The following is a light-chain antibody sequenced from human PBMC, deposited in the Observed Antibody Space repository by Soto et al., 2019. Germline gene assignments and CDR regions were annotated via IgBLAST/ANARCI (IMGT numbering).Light chain of an antibody. CDR1: SSDVGDYNY. V-gene: IGLV2-14*01. Sequence: QSVLTQPASVSGSPGQSITIPCTGNSSDVGDYNYVSWYQHHPGKAPKLMIYEVTNRPSGVSNRFSGSKSGNTASLTISGLQTEDEADYYCSSYTSSSTLIFGGGTKVTVL. CDR3: SSYTSSSTLI. J-gene: IGLJ2*01. CDR2: EVT.